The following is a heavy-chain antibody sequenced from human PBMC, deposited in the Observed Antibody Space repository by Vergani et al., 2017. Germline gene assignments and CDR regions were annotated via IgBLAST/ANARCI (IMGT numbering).Heavy chain of an antibody. CDR1: GYSFTSYW. CDR3: ARHRGWGLVVVAATPWDYYYGMDV. D-gene: IGHD2-15*01. CDR2: IYPGDSDT. V-gene: IGHV5-51*01. J-gene: IGHJ6*02. Sequence: EVQLVQSGAEVKKPGESLKISCKGSGYSFTSYWIGWVRQMLGKGLKWMGIIYPGDSDTRYSPSFQGQVTISAEKSISTAYLQWSSLKASDTAMYYCARHRGWGLVVVAATPWDYYYGMDVWGQGTTVTVSS.